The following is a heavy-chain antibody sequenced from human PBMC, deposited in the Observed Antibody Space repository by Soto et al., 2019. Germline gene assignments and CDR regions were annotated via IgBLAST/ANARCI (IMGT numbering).Heavy chain of an antibody. CDR1: GDTFNDYY. V-gene: IGHV1-2*04. Sequence: QVQLVQSGAEVKKPGASVTVSCRSSGDTFNDYYIHWVRQAPGQGLEWMGWINPNGGVTKYAQKFQGWVSTTRDTSITTVYLHLNRLRSDDTAVYYCARESGGATSTLDYYYFYMDVWGTGTTVTVSS. J-gene: IGHJ6*03. D-gene: IGHD5-12*01. CDR3: ARESGGATSTLDYYYFYMDV. CDR2: INPNGGVT.